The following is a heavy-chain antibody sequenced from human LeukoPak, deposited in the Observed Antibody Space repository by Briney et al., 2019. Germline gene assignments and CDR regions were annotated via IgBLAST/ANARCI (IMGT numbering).Heavy chain of an antibody. J-gene: IGHJ4*02. V-gene: IGHV4-34*01. CDR1: GGPFSGYY. Sequence: SETLSLTCAVYGGPFSGYYWSWIRQPPGKGLEWIGEINHSGSTNYNPSLKSRVTISVDTSKNQFSLKLSSVTAADTAVYYCARVFGYCTNGVCYIRRRYFDYWGQGTLVTVSP. CDR2: INHSGST. D-gene: IGHD2-8*01. CDR3: ARVFGYCTNGVCYIRRRYFDY.